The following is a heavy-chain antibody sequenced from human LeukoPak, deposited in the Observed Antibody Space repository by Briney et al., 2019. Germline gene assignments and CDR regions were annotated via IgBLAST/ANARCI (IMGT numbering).Heavy chain of an antibody. CDR3: AREFKE. CDR1: GDSSSSYY. CDR2: IYTTGST. J-gene: IGHJ4*02. V-gene: IGHV4-4*07. Sequence: SETLSLTCTVSGDSSSSYYWSWIRQPAGKGLEWIGRIYTTGSTNYNPSLKSRVTMSVDTSKNQFSLKLTSVTAADTAVYYCAREFKEWGQGTXVTVSS.